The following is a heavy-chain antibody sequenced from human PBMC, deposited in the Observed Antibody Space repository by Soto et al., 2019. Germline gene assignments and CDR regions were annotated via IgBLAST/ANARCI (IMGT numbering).Heavy chain of an antibody. CDR1: GGTFSSYA. J-gene: IGHJ4*02. Sequence: QVQLVQSGAEVKKPGSSVKVSCKASGGTFSSYAISWVRQAPGQGLEWMGGIIPIFGTANYAQKFQGRVTITADESTSKAYMELSSMRSEDTAVYYCARTLDGSSTSCYGGPIFDYWGQGTLVTVSS. CDR3: ARTLDGSSTSCYGGPIFDY. D-gene: IGHD2-2*01. V-gene: IGHV1-69*01. CDR2: IIPIFGTA.